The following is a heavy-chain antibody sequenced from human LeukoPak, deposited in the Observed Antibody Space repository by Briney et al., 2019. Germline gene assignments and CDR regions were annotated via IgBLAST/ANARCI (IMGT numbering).Heavy chain of an antibody. Sequence: SGGSLRLSCAAAGSIVSDNYMTWVRQAPGKGLEWVSVIYSGGTTYYADSVRGRFTISRDNSKNTLFLQMNGLRADDTAVYYCAREDRGSGSFDYWGQGTLVTVSS. D-gene: IGHD3-10*01. CDR1: GSIVSDNY. CDR3: AREDRGSGSFDY. V-gene: IGHV3-53*01. CDR2: IYSGGTT. J-gene: IGHJ4*02.